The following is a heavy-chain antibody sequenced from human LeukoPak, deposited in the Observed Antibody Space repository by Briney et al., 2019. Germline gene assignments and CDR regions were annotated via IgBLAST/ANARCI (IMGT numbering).Heavy chain of an antibody. CDR3: AKDRSDTAYGLSDY. D-gene: IGHD5-12*01. Sequence: AGGSLRLSCAASGFTFNNYGMHWVRQAPGKGLEWVAVISYDGSNKYYADSVKGRFTISGDNSKNTLYLQMNSLRAEDTALYYCAKDRSDTAYGLSDYWGQGTLVTVSS. V-gene: IGHV3-30*18. J-gene: IGHJ4*02. CDR2: ISYDGSNK. CDR1: GFTFNNYG.